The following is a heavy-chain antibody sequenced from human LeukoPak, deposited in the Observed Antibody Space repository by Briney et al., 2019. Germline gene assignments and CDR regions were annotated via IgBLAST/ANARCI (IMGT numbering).Heavy chain of an antibody. CDR1: GYTFTSYG. V-gene: IGHV1-18*01. Sequence: ASVKVSFKASGYTFTSYGISWVRQAPGQGLEWMGWISAYNGNANYAQKLQGRVTMTTDTSTSTAYMELRSLRSDDTAVYYCARGGYDLTYYYGMDVWGQGTTVTVSS. J-gene: IGHJ6*02. CDR3: ARGGYDLTYYYGMDV. CDR2: ISAYNGNA. D-gene: IGHD5-12*01.